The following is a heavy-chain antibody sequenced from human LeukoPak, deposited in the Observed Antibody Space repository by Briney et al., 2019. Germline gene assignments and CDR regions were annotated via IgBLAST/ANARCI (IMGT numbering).Heavy chain of an antibody. CDR1: GYTFTSYA. CDR3: GRDVRGMTTAYFDS. J-gene: IGHJ4*02. CDR2: INAGNGDT. Sequence: PGASVKVSCKASGYTFTSYATHWVRQAPGQRLEWMGWINAGNGDTKYSQKFQGRVTITRDTSASTGYMELSSLRSEDTAVYYCGRDVRGMTTAYFDSWGQGTLVTVSS. V-gene: IGHV1-3*01. D-gene: IGHD4-11*01.